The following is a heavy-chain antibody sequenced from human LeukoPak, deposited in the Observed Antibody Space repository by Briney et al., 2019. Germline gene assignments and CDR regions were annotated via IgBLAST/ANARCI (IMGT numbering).Heavy chain of an antibody. CDR3: ARAGVWDYSDSSGYHNAAFDI. CDR1: GYTFTSNY. J-gene: IGHJ3*02. D-gene: IGHD3-22*01. Sequence: ASVKVSCKAFGYTFTSNYMHWERQAPGQGLEWMGGINPSSGGTNYAQKFQGRVTVTRDTSISTAYMDLSRLRSDDTAVYYCARAGVWDYSDSSGYHNAAFDIWGQGTMVTVSS. CDR2: INPSSGGT. V-gene: IGHV1-2*02.